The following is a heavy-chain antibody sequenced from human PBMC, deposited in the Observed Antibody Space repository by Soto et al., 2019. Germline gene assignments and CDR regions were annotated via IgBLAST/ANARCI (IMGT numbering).Heavy chain of an antibody. CDR1: GGSISSYY. Sequence: SETLSLTCTVSGGSISSYYWSWIRQPPGKGLEWIGYIYYSGSTNYNPSLKSRVTISVDTSKNQFSLKLSSVTAADTAVYYCARSRLRYCSGGSCQNNWFDPWGQGTLVTVSS. CDR3: ARSRLRYCSGGSCQNNWFDP. CDR2: IYYSGST. V-gene: IGHV4-59*01. D-gene: IGHD2-15*01. J-gene: IGHJ5*02.